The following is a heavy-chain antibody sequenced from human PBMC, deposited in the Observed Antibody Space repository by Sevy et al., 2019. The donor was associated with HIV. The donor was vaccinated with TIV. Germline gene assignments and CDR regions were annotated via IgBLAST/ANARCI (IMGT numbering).Heavy chain of an antibody. CDR3: ARDRVVHNDYIFVAYYYGMDV. CDR1: AFAVSDNC. Sequence: GGSLRLSCAVSAFAVSDNCMSWVRQSPGKGLEWVSVIFSGGRTSYADSVKGRFTVSRDGSKNTLYLQMDNLRAEDTATYYCARDRVVHNDYIFVAYYYGMDVWGQGTTVTVSS. V-gene: IGHV3-53*01. D-gene: IGHD4-4*01. CDR2: IFSGGRT. J-gene: IGHJ6*02.